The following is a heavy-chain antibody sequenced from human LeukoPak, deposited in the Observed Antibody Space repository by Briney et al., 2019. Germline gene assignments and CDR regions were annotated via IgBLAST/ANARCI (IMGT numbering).Heavy chain of an antibody. V-gene: IGHV3-23*01. J-gene: IGHJ4*02. D-gene: IGHD6-19*01. CDR3: AKVNPPRGGRSGWYETNDY. CDR1: GFTFSSYA. CDR2: ISGSGATT. Sequence: PGGSLRLSCAASGFTFSSYAMTWVRQAPGKGLEWVSAISGSGATTYYADSVKGRFTISRDNSKNTLYLQLSSLRAEDTAVYYCAKVNPPRGGRSGWYETNDYWGQGTLVTVSS.